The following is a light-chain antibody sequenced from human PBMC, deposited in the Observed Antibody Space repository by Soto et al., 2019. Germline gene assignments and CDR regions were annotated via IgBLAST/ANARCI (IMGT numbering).Light chain of an antibody. V-gene: IGLV1-44*01. J-gene: IGLJ2*01. Sequence: QSVLTQPPSASGTPGQRVTISCSGSSSNIGSNSVNWYQHLPGTAPKLLMYSSNQRPSGGPDRFSGSKSGTSASLAISGLQSEDEADYYCAAWDDSLNGVVFGGGTKLTVL. CDR2: SSN. CDR3: AAWDDSLNGVV. CDR1: SSNIGSNS.